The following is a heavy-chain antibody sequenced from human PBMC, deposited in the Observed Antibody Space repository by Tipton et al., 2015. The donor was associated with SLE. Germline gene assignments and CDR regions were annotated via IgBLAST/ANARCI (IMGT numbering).Heavy chain of an antibody. CDR3: AKDDSGANSLDY. CDR1: GFPLTTYW. Sequence: SLRLSCAASGFPLTTYWMHWLRQAPGKGLVWVSRIYTDGSHTAYADSVRGRFTISRDNAENTVYLLMNSLRADDPAVYYCAKDDSGANSLDYWGQGTLVTVSS. J-gene: IGHJ4*02. CDR2: IYTDGSHT. V-gene: IGHV3-74*01. D-gene: IGHD4-17*01.